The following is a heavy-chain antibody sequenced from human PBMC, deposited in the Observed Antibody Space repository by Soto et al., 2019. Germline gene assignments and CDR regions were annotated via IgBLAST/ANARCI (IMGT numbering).Heavy chain of an antibody. D-gene: IGHD3-10*01. V-gene: IGHV3-48*03. CDR1: GFTFSNYD. CDR2: ISSSGGII. CDR3: AREGSVSSSDYYAYYYGMDV. Sequence: GGSLRLSCAASGFTFSNYDINWVRQAPGKGPEWISHISSSGGIIYYADSVKGRFTISRDNAKNSLYLQMNSLRGEDTAVYYCAREGSVSSSDYYAYYYGMDVWGQGTTVTSP. J-gene: IGHJ6*02.